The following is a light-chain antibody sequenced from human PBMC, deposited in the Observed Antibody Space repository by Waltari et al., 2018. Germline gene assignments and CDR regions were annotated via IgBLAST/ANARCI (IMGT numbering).Light chain of an antibody. CDR1: QSVGNT. J-gene: IGKJ2*03. CDR2: YAS. Sequence: ETVMMQSPATLSLSPGERATLSCRASQSVGNTLAWYQKKPGQAPRLLIYYASSRATVIPDRFSGSGSGTEFTLTISSLDPEDVGVYYCQKYNDWPYSFGQGTKVEIK. CDR3: QKYNDWPYS. V-gene: IGKV3D-15*01.